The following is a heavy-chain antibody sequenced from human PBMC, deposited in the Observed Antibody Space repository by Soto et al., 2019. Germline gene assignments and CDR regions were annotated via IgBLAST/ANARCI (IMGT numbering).Heavy chain of an antibody. D-gene: IGHD3-22*01. V-gene: IGHV3-30*03. Sequence: QVQLVESGGGVVQPGRSLRLSCAASGFTFTSYGMHWVRQAPGKRLEWVAVISYDGSNEYYADSVKGRFTISRDNSKNTLYLQMNSLRAEDTAVYYCARGLYYDTSGYYSPYWGQGTLVTVSS. CDR1: GFTFTSYG. CDR3: ARGLYYDTSGYYSPY. J-gene: IGHJ4*02. CDR2: ISYDGSNE.